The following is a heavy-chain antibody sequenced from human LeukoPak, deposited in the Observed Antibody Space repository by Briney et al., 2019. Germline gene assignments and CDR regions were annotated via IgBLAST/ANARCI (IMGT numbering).Heavy chain of an antibody. CDR1: GGTFSSYA. Sequence: SVKVSCKASGGTFSSYAISWVRQAPGQGLEWMGGIIPIFGTANYAQKFQGRVTITADESTSTAYMELSSLRSEDTAVYYCARDIPTGTIQTYYYYGMDVWRQGTTVTVSS. CDR2: IIPIFGTA. D-gene: IGHD1/OR15-1a*01. V-gene: IGHV1-69*01. CDR3: ARDIPTGTIQTYYYYGMDV. J-gene: IGHJ6*02.